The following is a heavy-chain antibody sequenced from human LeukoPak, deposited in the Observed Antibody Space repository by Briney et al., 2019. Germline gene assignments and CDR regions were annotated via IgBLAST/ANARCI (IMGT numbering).Heavy chain of an antibody. CDR2: IIPILGIA. Sequence: SVKVSCKASGGTFSSYAISWVRQAPGQGLEWMGRIIPILGIANYAQKFQGRVTITADKSTSTAYMELSSLRSEDTAVYYCARDERLSGTFDYWGQGTLVTVSS. V-gene: IGHV1-69*04. CDR1: GGTFSSYA. D-gene: IGHD1-1*01. CDR3: ARDERLSGTFDY. J-gene: IGHJ4*02.